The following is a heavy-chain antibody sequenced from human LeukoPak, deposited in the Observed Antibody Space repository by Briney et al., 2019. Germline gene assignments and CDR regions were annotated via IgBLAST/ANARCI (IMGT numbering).Heavy chain of an antibody. V-gene: IGHV4-59*01. CDR1: GGSISSYY. D-gene: IGHD3-22*01. CDR3: ARGQYYYDGNYYFDY. Sequence: SETLSLTCTVSGGSISSYYWSWIRQPPGKGLEWIGYIYYSGSTNYDPSLKSRVTISVDTSKNQFSLKLSSVTAADTAVYYCARGQYYYDGNYYFDYWGQGTLVTVSS. CDR2: IYYSGST. J-gene: IGHJ4*02.